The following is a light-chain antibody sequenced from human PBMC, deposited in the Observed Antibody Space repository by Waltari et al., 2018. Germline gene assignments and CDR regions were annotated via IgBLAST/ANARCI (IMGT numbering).Light chain of an antibody. CDR1: SSNIGAGFD. Sequence: QSVLTQPPSVSGAPGQTVIIPCGGSSSNIGAGFDVHWYQQLPGAAPKLLIYAYSSRPSGVTDRLYRSKSGTSASLAISGLQPEDVALYDGQSYDSALSAVFGGGTKVTDL. CDR3: QSYDSALSAV. CDR2: AYS. V-gene: IGLV1-40*01. J-gene: IGLJ3*02.